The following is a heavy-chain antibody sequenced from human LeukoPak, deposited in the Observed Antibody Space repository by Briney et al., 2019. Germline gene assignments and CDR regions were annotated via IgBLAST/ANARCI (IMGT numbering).Heavy chain of an antibody. J-gene: IGHJ6*02. Sequence: SETLSLTCTVSGGSISSYYWSWIRQPPGKGLEWIGYIYYSGSTNYNPSLKSRVTISVDTSKNQFSLKLSSVTAADTAVYHCARITMVRGVMRYGMDVWGQGTTVTVSS. D-gene: IGHD3-10*01. CDR2: IYYSGST. CDR1: GGSISSYY. V-gene: IGHV4-59*08. CDR3: ARITMVRGVMRYGMDV.